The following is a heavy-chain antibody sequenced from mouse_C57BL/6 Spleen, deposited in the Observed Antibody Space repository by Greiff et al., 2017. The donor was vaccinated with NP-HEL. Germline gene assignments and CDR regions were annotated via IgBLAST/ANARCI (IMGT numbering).Heavy chain of an antibody. CDR1: GFNIKDYY. J-gene: IGHJ4*01. D-gene: IGHD1-1*01. CDR2: IHPSDSDT. CDR3: AILSITTVVATGAMDY. V-gene: IGHV1-74*01. Sequence: VQLQQSGAELVKPGASVKLSCTASGFNIKDYYMHWVKQRPGQGLEWIGRIHPSDSDTNYNQKFKGKATLTVDKSSSTAYMQLSSLTSEDSAVYYCAILSITTVVATGAMDYWGQGTSVTVAS.